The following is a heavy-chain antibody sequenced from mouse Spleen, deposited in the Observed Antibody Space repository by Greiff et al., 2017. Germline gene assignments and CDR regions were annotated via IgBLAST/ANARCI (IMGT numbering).Heavy chain of an antibody. Sequence: QVQLKQPGAELVRPGASVKLSCKASGYTFTSYWINWVKQRPGQGLEWIGNIYPSDSYTNYNQKFKDKATLTVDKSSSTAYMQLSSPTSEDSAVYYCTRSESSYPYYAMDYWGQGTSVTVSS. D-gene: IGHD1-1*01. V-gene: IGHV1-69*02. CDR2: IYPSDSYT. J-gene: IGHJ4*01. CDR3: TRSESSYPYYAMDY. CDR1: GYTFTSYW.